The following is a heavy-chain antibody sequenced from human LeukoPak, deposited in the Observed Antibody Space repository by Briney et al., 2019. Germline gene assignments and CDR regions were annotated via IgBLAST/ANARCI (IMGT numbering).Heavy chain of an antibody. D-gene: IGHD3-10*01. V-gene: IGHV3-20*04. CDR2: INRHGGST. CDR3: ARVGTEVRGVIIIYYYYYMDV. Sequence: AESLTLSCAVSGYTIDDYGMSGVRQAPGGGLEWVSGINRHGGSTGYADSVKGRFTISRDNARNSLYLQMNSLSTEDTAFYYCARVGTEVRGVIIIYYYYYMDVWGKGTTVTVSS. J-gene: IGHJ6*03. CDR1: GYTIDDYG.